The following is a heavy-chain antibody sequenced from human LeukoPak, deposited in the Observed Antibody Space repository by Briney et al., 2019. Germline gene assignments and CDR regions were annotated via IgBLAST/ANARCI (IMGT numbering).Heavy chain of an antibody. CDR1: GGTFSSYS. V-gene: IGHV1-69*04. CDR2: ILPILGIA. D-gene: IGHD3-22*01. CDR3: ARDQGYYYESSGYPPYCDY. J-gene: IGHJ4*02. Sequence: GASVKVSCKVSGGTFSSYSISWVRQAPGHGLEWMGRILPILGIANYAQKFQGRVTITADKSTSTAYMELSSLRSEDTAVYYCARDQGYYYESSGYPPYCDYWGQGTLVTVSS.